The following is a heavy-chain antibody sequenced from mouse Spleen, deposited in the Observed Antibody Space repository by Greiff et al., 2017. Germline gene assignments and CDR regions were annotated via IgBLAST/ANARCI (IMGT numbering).Heavy chain of an antibody. CDR2: ITSGSSTI. V-gene: IGHV5-17*01. CDR3: ATDHYFDY. J-gene: IGHJ2*01. CDR1: GFTFSDYG. Sequence: EVQLVESGGGLVKPGGSLKLSCAASGFTFSDYGMHWVRQAPEKGLEWVAYITSGSSTIYYADPVKGRFTISRDNAKNTLFLQMTSLRSEDTAMYYCATDHYFDYWGQGTTLTVSS.